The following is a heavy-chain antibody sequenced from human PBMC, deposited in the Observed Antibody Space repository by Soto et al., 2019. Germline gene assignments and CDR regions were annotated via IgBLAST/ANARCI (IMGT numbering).Heavy chain of an antibody. D-gene: IGHD3-22*01. CDR1: GFTFSSYG. J-gene: IGHJ6*02. CDR2: IWYDGSNK. V-gene: IGHV3-33*01. Sequence: PGGSLRLSCAASGFTFSSYGMHWVRQAPGKGLEWVAVIWYDGSNKYYADSVKGRFTISRDNSKNTLYLQMNSLRAEDTAVYYCARDGNYYDSSGYYYDLYGMDVWGQGTTVTVSS. CDR3: ARDGNYYDSSGYYYDLYGMDV.